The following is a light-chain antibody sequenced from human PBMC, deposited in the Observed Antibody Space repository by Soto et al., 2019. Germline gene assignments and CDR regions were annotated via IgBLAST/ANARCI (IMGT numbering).Light chain of an antibody. J-gene: IGKJ2*01. CDR1: QSVTSSN. CDR3: QHYGASQYT. CDR2: GAS. V-gene: IGKV3-20*01. Sequence: IVLTQSPGTLSLSPGETVTLSCRASQSVTSSNLAWYQQKPGQAPRLLIYGASYRATGIADKFTGGGSGADFSLTISRPEPEDFAVYFCQHYGASQYTFGQGTKLEIK.